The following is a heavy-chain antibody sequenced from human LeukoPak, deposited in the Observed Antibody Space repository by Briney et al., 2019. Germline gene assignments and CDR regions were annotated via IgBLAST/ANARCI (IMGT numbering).Heavy chain of an antibody. CDR2: INPSGGST. CDR3: AILPTHAVSFDY. CDR1: GYTSTTYY. Sequence: ASVKVSCKASGYTSTTYYVHWVRQAPGQGLEWMGIINPSGGSTTYAQKFRGRLTMTRDMSTSTAYMELSRLRSDDTAVYYCAILPTHAVSFDYWGQGTLVTVSS. J-gene: IGHJ4*02. V-gene: IGHV1-46*01. D-gene: IGHD2-2*01.